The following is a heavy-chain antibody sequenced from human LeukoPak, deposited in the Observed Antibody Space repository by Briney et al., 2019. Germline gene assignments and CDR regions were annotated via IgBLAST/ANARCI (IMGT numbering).Heavy chain of an antibody. CDR3: ARAQSGSYGVDV. CDR1: GYTFTSYD. V-gene: IGHV1-8*01. D-gene: IGHD1-26*01. CDR2: MNPNSGNT. J-gene: IGHJ6*04. Sequence: ASVKVSCKASGYTFTSYDINWVRQATGQGLEWMGWMNPNSGNTGYAQKFQGRVTMTRNTSISTAYMELSSLRSEDTTVYYCARAQSGSYGVDVWGKGTTVTVSS.